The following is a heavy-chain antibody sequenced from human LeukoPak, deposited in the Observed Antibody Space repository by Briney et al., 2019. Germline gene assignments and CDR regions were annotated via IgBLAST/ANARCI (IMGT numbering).Heavy chain of an antibody. Sequence: GASVTVSCKASGYTFTSYYMHWVRQAPGQGLEWMGIINPSGGSTSYAQKFQGRVTMTRDTSTSTVYMELSSLRSEDAAVYYCARGALQLVHFGYWGQGTLVTVSS. V-gene: IGHV1-46*01. CDR1: GYTFTSYY. D-gene: IGHD6-6*01. J-gene: IGHJ4*02. CDR3: ARGALQLVHFGY. CDR2: INPSGGST.